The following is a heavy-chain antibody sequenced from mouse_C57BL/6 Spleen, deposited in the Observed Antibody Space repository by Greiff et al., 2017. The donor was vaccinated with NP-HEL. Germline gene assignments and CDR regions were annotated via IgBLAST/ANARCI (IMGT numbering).Heavy chain of an antibody. J-gene: IGHJ2*01. CDR2: IDPSDSYT. CDR1: GYTFTSYW. V-gene: IGHV1-59*01. CDR3: ARSGYSNS. D-gene: IGHD2-5*01. Sequence: QVQLQQPGAELVRPGTSVKLSCKASGYTFTSYWMHWVKQRPGQGLEWIGVIDPSDSYTNYNQKFKGKATLTVDTSSSTAYMQLSSLTSEDSAVYYCARSGYSNSWGQGTTLTVSS.